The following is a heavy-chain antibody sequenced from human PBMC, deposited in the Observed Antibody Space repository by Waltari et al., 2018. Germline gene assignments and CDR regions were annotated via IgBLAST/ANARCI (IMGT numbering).Heavy chain of an antibody. J-gene: IGHJ4*02. V-gene: IGHV3-15*01. CDR1: GFTVPNAW. Sequence: EVHLVESGGGLVKPGGSLRLSCAGSGFTVPNAWMTWVRQDPGKGLEWVGLIKSKTDGGTIDYAAPVKGRFTISRDDSKNTLYLQMNSLKTEDTALYYCTTERDGSHEHWGQGTLVTVSS. D-gene: IGHD6-19*01. CDR2: IKSKTDGGTI. CDR3: TTERDGSHEH.